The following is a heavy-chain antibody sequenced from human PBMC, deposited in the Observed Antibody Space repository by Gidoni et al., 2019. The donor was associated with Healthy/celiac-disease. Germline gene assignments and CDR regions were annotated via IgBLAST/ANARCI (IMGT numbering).Heavy chain of an antibody. D-gene: IGHD6-13*01. V-gene: IGHV1-46*03. CDR2: INPSGGST. J-gene: IGHJ4*02. Sequence: GIINPSGGSTSYAQKFQGRVTMTRDTSTSTVYMELSSLRSEDTAVYYCALYSSSWPWGYWGQGTLVTVSS. CDR3: ALYSSSWPWGY.